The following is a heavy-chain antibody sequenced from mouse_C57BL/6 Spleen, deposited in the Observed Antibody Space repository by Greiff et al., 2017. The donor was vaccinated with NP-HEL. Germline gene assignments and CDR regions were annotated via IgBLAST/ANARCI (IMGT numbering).Heavy chain of an antibody. Sequence: QVQLQQSGAELVRPGASVKLSCKASGYTFTDYYINWVKQRPGQGLEWIARIYPGSGNTYYNEKFKGKATLTAEKSSSTAYMQLSSLTSEDSAVYFCARGAQATYYYAMDYWGQGTSVTVSS. V-gene: IGHV1-76*01. CDR3: ARGAQATYYYAMDY. CDR2: IYPGSGNT. CDR1: GYTFTDYY. J-gene: IGHJ4*01. D-gene: IGHD3-2*02.